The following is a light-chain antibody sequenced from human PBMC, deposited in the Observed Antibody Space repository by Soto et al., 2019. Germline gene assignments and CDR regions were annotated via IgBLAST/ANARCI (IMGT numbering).Light chain of an antibody. CDR3: QKYSSAPPLT. V-gene: IGKV1-27*01. CDR2: AAS. J-gene: IGKJ4*01. CDR1: QGISNF. Sequence: DIQMTQSPSSLSASVGDRVTITCRASQGISNFLACDQQRPGKVPKVLIYAASTLQSGVPSRFSGSGSGTDFTLTSSSMQPEDVATYYCQKYSSAPPLTFGGGTKGQIK.